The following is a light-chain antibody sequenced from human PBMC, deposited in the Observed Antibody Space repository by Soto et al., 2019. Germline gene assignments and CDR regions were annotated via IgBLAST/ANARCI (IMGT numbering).Light chain of an antibody. CDR2: EVS. CDR3: MQSTQLPPT. Sequence: DVVMTQTPLSLSVAPGQPASISCKSSQSLLHITGETFLFWYLQKPGQSPQLLIYEVSTRVSGGPDRFSGSGSGTDVTLEISRVETDDVGIYYCMQSTQLPPTFGQGTRLGIE. CDR1: QSLLHITGETF. V-gene: IGKV2D-29*02. J-gene: IGKJ5*01.